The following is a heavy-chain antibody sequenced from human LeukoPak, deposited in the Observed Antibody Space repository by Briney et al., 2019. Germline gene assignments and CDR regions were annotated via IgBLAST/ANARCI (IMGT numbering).Heavy chain of an antibody. CDR2: INHSGSP. V-gene: IGHV4-34*01. Sequence: SETLSLTCAVYGGSFSGYYWSWIRQPPGKGLEWIGEINHSGSPNYNPSLKSQVTISVDTSKNQFSLKLSSVTAADTAVYYCARGGRRGVFWGQGTLVTVSS. CDR3: ARGGRRGVF. CDR1: GGSFSGYY. D-gene: IGHD2-8*02. J-gene: IGHJ4*02.